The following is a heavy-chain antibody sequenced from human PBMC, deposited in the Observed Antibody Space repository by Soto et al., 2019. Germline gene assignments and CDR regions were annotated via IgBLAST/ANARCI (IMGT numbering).Heavy chain of an antibody. CDR2: IYPGDSDT. CDR1: VYSFTSYW. D-gene: IGHD3-10*01. V-gene: IGHV5-51*01. CDR3: FSSGSYYNDAFDR. Sequence: GESLKISCKGSVYSFTSYWIGWVRQMPGKGLEWMGIIYPGDSDTRYSPSFQGQVTISADKSISTAYLQWSSLKASDTAMYYGFSSGSYYNDAFDRWGQRTTVTVSS. J-gene: IGHJ3*02.